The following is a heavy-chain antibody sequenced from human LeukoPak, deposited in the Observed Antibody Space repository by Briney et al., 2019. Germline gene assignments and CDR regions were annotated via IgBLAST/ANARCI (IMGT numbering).Heavy chain of an antibody. Sequence: AASVKVSCKASGGTLSGYAISWVRQAPGQRLEWMGWINAGNGNTKYSQKFQGRVTITRDTSASTAYMELSSLRSEDTAVYYCASSATMSLYYGDYTGLDYWGQGTLVTVSS. CDR3: ASSATMSLYYGDYTGLDY. J-gene: IGHJ4*02. CDR2: INAGNGNT. CDR1: GGTLSGYA. D-gene: IGHD4-17*01. V-gene: IGHV1-3*01.